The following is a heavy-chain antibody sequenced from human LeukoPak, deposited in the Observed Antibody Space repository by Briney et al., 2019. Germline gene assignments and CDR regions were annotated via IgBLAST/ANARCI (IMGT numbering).Heavy chain of an antibody. Sequence: SETLSLTCAVYGGSFSGYYWSWIRQPPGKGLEWIGEIDHSGSTNYNPSLKSRVTISVDTSKNQFSLKLSSVTAADTAVYYCARPRIGYDSSGYYYYWGQGTLVTVSS. CDR1: GGSFSGYY. V-gene: IGHV4-34*01. CDR2: IDHSGST. J-gene: IGHJ4*02. CDR3: ARPRIGYDSSGYYYY. D-gene: IGHD3-22*01.